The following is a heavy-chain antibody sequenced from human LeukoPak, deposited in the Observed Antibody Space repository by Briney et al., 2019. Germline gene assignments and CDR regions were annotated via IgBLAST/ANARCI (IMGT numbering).Heavy chain of an antibody. D-gene: IGHD5-12*01. Sequence: PGGSLRLSCAASGFGFSNYGMHWVRQAPGKGLEWVAVIWYDGNNEYYADFVRGRFTISRDNSKNTLYLQMNSLRAEDTAVYYCARDGNSGYDYPIFDYWGQGTLVTVSS. CDR1: GFGFSNYG. CDR2: IWYDGNNE. V-gene: IGHV3-33*01. CDR3: ARDGNSGYDYPIFDY. J-gene: IGHJ4*02.